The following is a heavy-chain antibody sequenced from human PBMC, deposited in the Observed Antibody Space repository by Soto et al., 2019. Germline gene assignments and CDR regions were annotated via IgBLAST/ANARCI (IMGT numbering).Heavy chain of an antibody. Sequence: ASVKVSCKASGYTFTSYGISWVRQAPGQGLEWMGWISAYNGNTNYAQKLQGRVTMTTDTSTSTAYMELSSVTAADTAVYYCARWDPYGDPVDYWGQGTLVTVSS. D-gene: IGHD4-17*01. V-gene: IGHV1-18*04. CDR2: ISAYNGNT. CDR3: ARWDPYGDPVDY. J-gene: IGHJ4*02. CDR1: GYTFTSYG.